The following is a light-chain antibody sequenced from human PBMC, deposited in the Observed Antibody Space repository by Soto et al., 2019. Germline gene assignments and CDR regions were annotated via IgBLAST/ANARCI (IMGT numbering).Light chain of an antibody. Sequence: QPVLTQPPSASGTPGQRVTISCSGSRSNIGKNYVYWYQQLPGTAPKPLIYRNDQRPSGVPDRFSGSKSGTSASLAISGLRSEDEADYYCAAWDDSLSGVFFGGGTKLTVL. CDR1: RSNIGKNY. J-gene: IGLJ2*01. CDR3: AAWDDSLSGVF. V-gene: IGLV1-47*01. CDR2: RND.